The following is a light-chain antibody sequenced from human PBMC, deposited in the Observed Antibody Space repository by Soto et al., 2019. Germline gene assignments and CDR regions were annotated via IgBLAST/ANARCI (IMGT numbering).Light chain of an antibody. Sequence: VLTQSPDTLSLSPGDRATLSCRADLHINTKLAWYQKKPGQAPRLLFSGAFNRATGIPDRFSGSGSGTDFTLHISRLETEDFAMYYCQQYGDSPWTFGQGT. CDR1: LHINTK. J-gene: IGKJ1*01. V-gene: IGKV3-20*01. CDR3: QQYGDSPWT. CDR2: GAF.